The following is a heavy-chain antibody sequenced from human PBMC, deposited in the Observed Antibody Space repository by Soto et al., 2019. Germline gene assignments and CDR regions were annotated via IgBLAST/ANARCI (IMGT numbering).Heavy chain of an antibody. Sequence: EVQLLESGGGLVQPGGSLRLSCAASGFPFSTSAMNWVRQAPGKGLEWVSIISGSSDAAYYAESVKGRFASSRDNSKNTLYLQMNRLRVEDTAVYYCAKYSGSYPDYNGLSHWGQGTTVTVS. CDR1: GFPFSTSA. CDR2: ISGSSDAA. V-gene: IGHV3-23*01. CDR3: AKYSGSYPDYNGLSH. D-gene: IGHD1-26*01. J-gene: IGHJ6*02.